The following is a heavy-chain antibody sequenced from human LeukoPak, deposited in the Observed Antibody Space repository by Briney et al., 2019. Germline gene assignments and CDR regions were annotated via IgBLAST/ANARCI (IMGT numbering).Heavy chain of an antibody. CDR1: GGSISTSFYY. CDR3: ARTLPTRANWADFTFDY. V-gene: IGHV4-39*01. D-gene: IGHD1-1*01. J-gene: IGHJ4*02. CDR2: IYYSGST. Sequence: SETLSLTCTVSGGSISTSFYYWGWLRQPPGKGLEWIGNIYYSGSTYYNPSLQSRVTISVDTSKNQFSLKLSSVTAADTAMYFCARTLPTRANWADFTFDYWGRGTLVTVSS.